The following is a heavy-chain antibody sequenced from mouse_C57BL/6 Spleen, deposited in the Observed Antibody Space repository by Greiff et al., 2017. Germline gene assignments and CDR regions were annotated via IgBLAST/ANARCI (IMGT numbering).Heavy chain of an antibody. CDR1: GYTFTDYY. D-gene: IGHD4-1*02. CDR2: INPNNGGT. Sequence: EVQLQQSGPELVKPGASVKISCKASGYTFTDYYMNWVKQSHGKSLEWIGDINPNNGGTSYNQKFKGKATLTVDKSSSTAYMELRSLTSEDSAVYYCARLGSNWEFDYWGQGTTLTVSS. CDR3: ARLGSNWEFDY. J-gene: IGHJ2*01. V-gene: IGHV1-26*01.